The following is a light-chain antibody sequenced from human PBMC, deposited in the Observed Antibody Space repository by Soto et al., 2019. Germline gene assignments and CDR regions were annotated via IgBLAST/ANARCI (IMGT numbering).Light chain of an antibody. Sequence: EIVLTQSPGTLSLSPGERVTLSCRASQSVSSSYLAWYQQKPGQAPRLLIYGASSRATGIPDRFSGSGSGTDFTLTISRLEPEDFAMYYCQQYGSSPLIFGGGTKVEIK. CDR1: QSVSSSY. V-gene: IGKV3-20*01. CDR3: QQYGSSPLI. CDR2: GAS. J-gene: IGKJ4*01.